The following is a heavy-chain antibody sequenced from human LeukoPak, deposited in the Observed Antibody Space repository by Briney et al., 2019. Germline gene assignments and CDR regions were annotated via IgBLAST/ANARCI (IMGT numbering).Heavy chain of an antibody. Sequence: GGSLRLSCAASGFTFSSYVMHWVRQAPGKGPEWVAFIRYDGSNKYYADSVKGRFTISRDNSKNTLYPQMNSLRAEDTAVYYCARDPKSPSYYYMDVWGKGTTVTVSS. V-gene: IGHV3-30*02. J-gene: IGHJ6*03. CDR1: GFTFSSYV. CDR2: IRYDGSNK. CDR3: ARDPKSPSYYYMDV.